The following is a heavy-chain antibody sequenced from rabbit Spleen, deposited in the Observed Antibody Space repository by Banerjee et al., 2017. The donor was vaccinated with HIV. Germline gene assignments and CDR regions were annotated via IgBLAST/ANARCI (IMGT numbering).Heavy chain of an antibody. CDR1: GFDFSNNA. CDR2: IVTGSGNT. Sequence: QSLEESGGDLVKPGASLTLTCTASGFDFSNNAINWVHQAPGKGLELIACIVTGSGNTYYASWAKGRFTISKTSSTTVTLQMTSLTAADTATYFCARDGVPSGDYGPYYFDFWGPGTLVTVS. J-gene: IGHJ4*01. V-gene: IGHV1S40*01. D-gene: IGHD1-1*01. CDR3: ARDGVPSGDYGPYYFDF.